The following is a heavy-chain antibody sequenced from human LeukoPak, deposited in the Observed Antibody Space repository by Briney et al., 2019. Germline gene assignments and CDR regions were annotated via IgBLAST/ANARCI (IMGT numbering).Heavy chain of an antibody. CDR3: ASTVVPAGISGIAARISSFDY. D-gene: IGHD2-2*01. CDR2: DYTSGIT. Sequence: PSETLSLTCTVSGGSLSNYYWSWIRQPAGKGLEWIGRDYTSGITKYNTSLKSRVTISVDTSKNQFSLKRNSVTAADTAVYYCASTVVPAGISGIAARISSFDYWGQGTLVSVSS. J-gene: IGHJ4*02. V-gene: IGHV4-4*07. CDR1: GGSLSNYY.